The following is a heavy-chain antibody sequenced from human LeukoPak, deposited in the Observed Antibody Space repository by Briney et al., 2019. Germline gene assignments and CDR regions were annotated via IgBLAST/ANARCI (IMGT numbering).Heavy chain of an antibody. Sequence: PSETLSLICAVYGGSLSDYYWSWIRQPPGKGLEWIGEINHSGSTNYNPSLKSRVTISVDTSKNQFSLKLSSVTAADTAVYYCARWSSNYYDTSGRRFDPWGQGTLVTVPS. CDR2: INHSGST. J-gene: IGHJ5*02. CDR1: GGSLSDYY. CDR3: ARWSSNYYDTSGRRFDP. D-gene: IGHD3-22*01. V-gene: IGHV4-34*01.